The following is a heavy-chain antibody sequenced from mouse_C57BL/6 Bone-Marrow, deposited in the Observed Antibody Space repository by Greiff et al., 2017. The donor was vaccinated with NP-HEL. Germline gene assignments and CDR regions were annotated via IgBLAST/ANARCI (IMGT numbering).Heavy chain of an antibody. Sequence: QVQLQQPGAELVKPGASVKLSCKASGYTFTSYWMQWVKQRPGQGLERIGEIDPSDSYTNYNQKFKGKATLTVDTSSSTAYMQLSSLTSEDSAVYYCARETAQAFAYWGQGTLVTVSA. D-gene: IGHD3-2*02. CDR3: ARETAQAFAY. CDR2: IDPSDSYT. CDR1: GYTFTSYW. V-gene: IGHV1-50*01. J-gene: IGHJ3*01.